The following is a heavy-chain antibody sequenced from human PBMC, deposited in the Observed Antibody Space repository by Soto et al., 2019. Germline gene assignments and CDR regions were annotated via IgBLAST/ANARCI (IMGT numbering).Heavy chain of an antibody. Sequence: QVQLVESGGGVVQPGRSLRLSCTASGFTLSDYGMHWVRHAPGKVLEWVAVIWHDGGAKYHAESVTGRITISRDNSKNTVHLQSVSLCAEDTALYDCARDLGRDSPIDYWGQGTLVTVSS. CDR3: ARDLGRDSPIDY. V-gene: IGHV3-33*01. CDR1: GFTLSDYG. D-gene: IGHD3-22*01. CDR2: IWHDGGAK. J-gene: IGHJ4*02.